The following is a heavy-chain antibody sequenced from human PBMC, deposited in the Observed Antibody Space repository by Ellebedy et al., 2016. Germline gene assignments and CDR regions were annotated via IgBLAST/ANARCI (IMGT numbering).Heavy chain of an antibody. CDR3: ARDLAGVTNWFNP. Sequence: ASVKVSXXASGGTFSSYAISWVRQAPGQGLEWMGWISAYNGKTNYAQKLQGRVTMTTDTSTSTAYMELRSLRSDDTAVYYCARDLAGVTNWFNPWGQGTLVTVSS. CDR1: GGTFSSYA. V-gene: IGHV1-18*01. D-gene: IGHD3-10*01. J-gene: IGHJ5*02. CDR2: ISAYNGKT.